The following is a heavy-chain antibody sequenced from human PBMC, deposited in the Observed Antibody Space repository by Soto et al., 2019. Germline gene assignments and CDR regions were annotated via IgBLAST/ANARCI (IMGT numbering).Heavy chain of an antibody. D-gene: IGHD3-16*01. V-gene: IGHV1-46*01. J-gene: IGHJ5*02. CDR1: GYTFTSYY. Sequence: QVQLVQSGAEVKKPGASVKVSCKASGYTFTSYYMHWVRQAPGQGLEWMGIINPSGGSTSCAQKFQGRVTRTRDTSTSTVYMELSSLRSEHTAVYYCARDPQGGWFDPWGQGTLVTVSS. CDR3: ARDPQGGWFDP. CDR2: INPSGGST.